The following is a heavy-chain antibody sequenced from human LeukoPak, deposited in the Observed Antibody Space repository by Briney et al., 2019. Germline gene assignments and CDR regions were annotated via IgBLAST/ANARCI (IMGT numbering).Heavy chain of an antibody. Sequence: GGSLRLSCAASGFTFSSYAMSWVRQAPGKGLEWVSAISGSGGSTYHADSVKGRFTISRDNSKNTLYLQMNSLRAEDTAVYYCAKVSSGWYVGYFDYWGQGTLVSVSS. D-gene: IGHD6-19*01. J-gene: IGHJ4*02. CDR2: ISGSGGST. CDR1: GFTFSSYA. V-gene: IGHV3-23*01. CDR3: AKVSSGWYVGYFDY.